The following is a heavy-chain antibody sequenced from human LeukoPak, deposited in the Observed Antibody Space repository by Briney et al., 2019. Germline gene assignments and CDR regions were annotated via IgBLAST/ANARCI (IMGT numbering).Heavy chain of an antibody. J-gene: IGHJ3*02. CDR1: GGFISSGGYY. Sequence: SETLSLTCTVSGGFISSGGYYWSCIRQPPGKGLECIGYIYHSGSTYYNPSLKSRVTISVDTSKNQFSLKLSSVTAADTAVYYCAREGEDYGDGLRAFDIWGQGTMVTVSS. CDR2: IYHSGST. D-gene: IGHD4-17*01. CDR3: AREGEDYGDGLRAFDI. V-gene: IGHV4-30-2*05.